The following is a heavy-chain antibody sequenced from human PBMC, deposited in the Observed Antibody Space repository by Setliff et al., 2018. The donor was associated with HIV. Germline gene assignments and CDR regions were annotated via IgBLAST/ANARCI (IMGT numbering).Heavy chain of an antibody. D-gene: IGHD6-13*01. Sequence: PSETLSLTCNVLDFSIGATSYYWGRIRQPPGKGLEWIREINHSGSTNYNPSLKSRVTISVDTSKNQFSLKLSSVTAADTAVYYCARGKGSSWYALPVDYWGQGTLVTAPQ. CDR1: DFSIGATSYY. CDR3: ARGKGSSWYALPVDY. J-gene: IGHJ4*02. CDR2: INHSGST. V-gene: IGHV4-34*01.